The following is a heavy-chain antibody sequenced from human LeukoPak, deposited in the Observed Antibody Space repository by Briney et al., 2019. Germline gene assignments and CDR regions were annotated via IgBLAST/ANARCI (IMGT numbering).Heavy chain of an antibody. V-gene: IGHV3-23*01. CDR2: ISGSGGST. Sequence: GGSLRLSCAASGFTFSSYAMSWVRQAPGKGLEWASAISGSGGSTYYADSVKGRFTISRDNSKNTLYLQMNSLRAEDTAVYYCAKDLGYCSGGSCYSVDAFDIWGQGTMVTVSS. D-gene: IGHD2-15*01. CDR1: GFTFSSYA. J-gene: IGHJ3*02. CDR3: AKDLGYCSGGSCYSVDAFDI.